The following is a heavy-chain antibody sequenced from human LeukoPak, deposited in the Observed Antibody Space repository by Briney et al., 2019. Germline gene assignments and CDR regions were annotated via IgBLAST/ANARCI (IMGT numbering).Heavy chain of an antibody. Sequence: GGSLRLSCAASGFTLTDYWMSWVRQAPGKGLEWVANIKQDGSEEYYVDSVKGRFTISRDNAKNSLYLQMNSLRAEDTAVYYCARSTVTEYFDYWGQGTLVTVSS. CDR2: IKQDGSEE. J-gene: IGHJ4*02. CDR3: ARSTVTEYFDY. D-gene: IGHD4-17*01. CDR1: GFTLTDYW. V-gene: IGHV3-7*01.